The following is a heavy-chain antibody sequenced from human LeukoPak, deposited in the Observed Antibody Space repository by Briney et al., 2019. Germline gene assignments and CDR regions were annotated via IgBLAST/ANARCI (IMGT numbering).Heavy chain of an antibody. CDR2: ISSSSSYI. D-gene: IGHD3-22*01. V-gene: IGHV3-21*01. CDR3: AGSNYYDSSGKGVFDY. Sequence: GGSLRLSCAASGFTFSSYSMNWVRQAPGKGLEWVSSISSSSSYIYYADSVKGRFTISRDNAKNSLYLQMNSLRAEDTAVYYCAGSNYYDSSGKGVFDYWGQGTLVTVSS. J-gene: IGHJ4*02. CDR1: GFTFSSYS.